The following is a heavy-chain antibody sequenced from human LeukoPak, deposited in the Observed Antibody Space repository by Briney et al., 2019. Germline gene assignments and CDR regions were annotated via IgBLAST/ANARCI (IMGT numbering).Heavy chain of an antibody. V-gene: IGHV1-69*13. CDR2: IIPIFGTA. CDR3: ARDMTTVGWFDP. D-gene: IGHD4-11*01. J-gene: IGHJ5*02. CDR1: GGTFSSYA. Sequence: GASVKVSCKASGGTFSSYAISWVRQAPGQGLEWMGGIIPIFGTANYAQKFQGRVTITADESTSTAYMELSSLRSEDTAVYYCARDMTTVGWFDPWGQGTLVTVSS.